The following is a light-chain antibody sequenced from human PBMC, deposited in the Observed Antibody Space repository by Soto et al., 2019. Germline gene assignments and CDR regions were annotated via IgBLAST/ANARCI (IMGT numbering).Light chain of an antibody. Sequence: EIPMTQSPSSLSASVGDRVTINCRASQGVSAYLLWYQQTQGQAPKLLIYAASNLLSGIPSRFSGSGSGTNFTLTINSLQPEDFATHYCQQRNKTPLTFGQGTKLEIK. J-gene: IGKJ2*01. CDR3: QQRNKTPLT. CDR1: QGVSAY. CDR2: AAS. V-gene: IGKV1-39*01.